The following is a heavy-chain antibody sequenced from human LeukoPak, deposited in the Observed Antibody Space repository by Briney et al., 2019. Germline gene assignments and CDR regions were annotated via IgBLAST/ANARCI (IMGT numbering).Heavy chain of an antibody. V-gene: IGHV1-18*01. CDR2: ISAYNGKT. CDR3: ARDRKIAVAAFFDY. CDR1: GYTFTSYG. Sequence: ASVKVSCQASGYTFTSYGFSWVRQPPGQGLEGMGWISAYNGKTNFPQKLQGRVTMTTDTTTSTAYMELRSLRSDDTAVYYCARDRKIAVAAFFDYWGQGTLVTVSS. D-gene: IGHD6-19*01. J-gene: IGHJ4*02.